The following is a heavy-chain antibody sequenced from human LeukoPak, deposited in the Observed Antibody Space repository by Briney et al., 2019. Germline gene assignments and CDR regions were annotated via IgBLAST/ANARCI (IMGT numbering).Heavy chain of an antibody. CDR3: ARVASDGSWYPDY. D-gene: IGHD1-14*01. CDR1: GFTVSSNY. Sequence: GGSLRLSCAASGFTVSSNYMSWVRQAPGKGLEWVSVIYSGGSTYYADSVKGRFTISRDNSKNTLYLQMSSLRAEDTAVYYCARVASDGSWYPDYWGQGTLVTVSS. V-gene: IGHV3-66*01. J-gene: IGHJ4*02. CDR2: IYSGGST.